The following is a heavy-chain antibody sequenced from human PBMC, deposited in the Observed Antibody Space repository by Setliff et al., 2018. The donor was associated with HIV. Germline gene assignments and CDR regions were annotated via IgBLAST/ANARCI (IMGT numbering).Heavy chain of an antibody. J-gene: IGHJ4*02. Sequence: SETLSLTCTVSGGSISSYYWNWIRQPPGKGLEWIGYIYYSGSTNYNPSLKSRVTISVDTSKNQFSLKLTSVTAADTAVYFCARERPQSHFFDYWGQGTLVTVSS. CDR1: GGSISSYY. V-gene: IGHV4-59*01. CDR2: IYYSGST. D-gene: IGHD6-19*01. CDR3: ARERPQSHFFDY.